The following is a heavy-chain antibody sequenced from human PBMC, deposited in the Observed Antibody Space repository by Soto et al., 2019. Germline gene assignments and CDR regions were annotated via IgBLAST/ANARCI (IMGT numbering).Heavy chain of an antibody. Sequence: GASVKVSCKASGYTFTSYYMHWVRQAPGQGLEWMGIINPRGGSTSYAQKFQGRVTMTRDTSTSTVYMELSSLRSEDTAVYYCARPYSSGWYSPSDAFDIWGQGTMVTVSS. CDR2: INPRGGST. V-gene: IGHV1-46*01. D-gene: IGHD6-19*01. CDR3: ARPYSSGWYSPSDAFDI. J-gene: IGHJ3*02. CDR1: GYTFTSYY.